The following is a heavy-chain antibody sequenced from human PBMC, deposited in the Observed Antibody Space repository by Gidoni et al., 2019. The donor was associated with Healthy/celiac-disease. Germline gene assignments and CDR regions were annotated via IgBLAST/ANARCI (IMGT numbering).Heavy chain of an antibody. D-gene: IGHD1-1*01. CDR3: ARDWTTGNHYYYYGMDV. CDR1: GFTFSSYS. CDR2: ISSSSSYI. J-gene: IGHJ6*02. V-gene: IGHV3-21*01. Sequence: EVQLVESGGGLVKPGGSLRLSCAASGFTFSSYSMNWVRQAPGKGLEWVSSISSSSSYIYYADSVKGRFTISRDNAKNSLYLQMNSLRAEDTAVYYCARDWTTGNHYYYYGMDVWGQGTTVTVSS.